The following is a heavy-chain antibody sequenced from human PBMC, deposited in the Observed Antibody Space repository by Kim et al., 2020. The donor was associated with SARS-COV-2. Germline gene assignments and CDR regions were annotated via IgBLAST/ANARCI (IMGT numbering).Heavy chain of an antibody. CDR2: ISAYNGNT. Sequence: ASVKVSCKASGYTFTSYGISWVRQAPGQGLEWMGWISAYNGNTNYAQKLQGRVTMTTDTSTSTACMELRSLRSDDTAVYYCARDQALVRGAREPHYYYYGMDVWGQGTTVTVSS. CDR3: ARDQALVRGAREPHYYYYGMDV. V-gene: IGHV1-18*01. CDR1: GYTFTSYG. D-gene: IGHD3-10*01. J-gene: IGHJ6*02.